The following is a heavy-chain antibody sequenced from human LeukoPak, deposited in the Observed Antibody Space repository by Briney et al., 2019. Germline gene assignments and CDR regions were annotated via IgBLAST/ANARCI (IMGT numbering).Heavy chain of an antibody. V-gene: IGHV3-7*05. CDR3: AKGFAYSSSSLEYFDY. CDR2: IKQDGGEK. Sequence: GGSLRLSCAASGFTFSSYWMSWVRQAPGKGLEWVANIKQDGGEKYYADSVRGRFTISRDNSKNTLYLQMNSLSAEDTAVYYCAKGFAYSSSSLEYFDYWGQGTLVTVSS. J-gene: IGHJ4*02. D-gene: IGHD6-6*01. CDR1: GFTFSSYW.